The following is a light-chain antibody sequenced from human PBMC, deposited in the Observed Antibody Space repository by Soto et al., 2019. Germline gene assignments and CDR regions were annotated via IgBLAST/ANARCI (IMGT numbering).Light chain of an antibody. J-gene: IGLJ2*01. Sequence: QSALTQPASVSGSPGQSITISCTGTSSDVGGYNYVSWYQQHPGKAPKLMIYDVSNRPSGVSNRFSGSKSGNTASLTISGLQAEDEADYYCSSYTSSSTFVFGGGTKL. V-gene: IGLV2-14*01. CDR3: SSYTSSSTFV. CDR1: SSDVGGYNY. CDR2: DVS.